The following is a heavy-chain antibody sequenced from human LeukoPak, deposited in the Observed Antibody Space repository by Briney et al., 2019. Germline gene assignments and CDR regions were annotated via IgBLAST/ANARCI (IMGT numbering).Heavy chain of an antibody. CDR2: INPNSGGT. V-gene: IGHV1-2*02. D-gene: IGHD6-13*01. Sequence: ASVKVSCKASGYTXTAYYMHWERQAPGQGLDWLAWINPNSGGTNYAQKFQGRVTMTRDTSITTAYMELSRLSSDDTAVYYCASSVSSRWAIIDYWGQGTLVTVSS. CDR1: GYTXTAYY. CDR3: ASSVSSRWAIIDY. J-gene: IGHJ4*02.